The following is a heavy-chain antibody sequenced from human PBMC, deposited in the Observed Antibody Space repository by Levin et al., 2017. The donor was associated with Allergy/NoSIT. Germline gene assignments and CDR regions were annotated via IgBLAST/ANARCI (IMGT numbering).Heavy chain of an antibody. D-gene: IGHD3-3*01. CDR1: GGSISSSSYY. CDR2: IHYSGST. V-gene: IGHV4-39*01. J-gene: IGHJ1*01. CDR3: ARRSFWSGYYFQH. Sequence: SQTLSLTCTVSGGSISSSSYYWGWIRQPPGKGLEWIGSIHYSGSTYYNPSLKSRVTISVDTSKNQFSLKLSSVTAADTAVYYCARRSFWSGYYFQHWGQGTLVTVSS.